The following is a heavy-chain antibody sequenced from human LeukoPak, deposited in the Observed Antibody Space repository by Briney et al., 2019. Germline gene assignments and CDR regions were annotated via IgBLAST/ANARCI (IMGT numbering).Heavy chain of an antibody. D-gene: IGHD4-11*01. CDR2: IYTSGST. V-gene: IGHV4-61*02. CDR3: ARDISDYSLNYYYYYYRDV. CDR1: GGSISSGSYY. J-gene: IGHJ6*03. Sequence: SQTLSLTCTVSGGSISSGSYYWSWLRQPAGKGLEWIGRIYTSGSTNYHPSLKSRVTISVDTSKNQFSLKLSSVTAADTAVYYCARDISDYSLNYYYYYYRDVWGKGTTVTVSS.